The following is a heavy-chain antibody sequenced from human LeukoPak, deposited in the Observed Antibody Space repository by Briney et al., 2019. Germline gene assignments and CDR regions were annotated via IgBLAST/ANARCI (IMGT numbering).Heavy chain of an antibody. CDR1: GFTFSTYD. D-gene: IGHD6-19*01. Sequence: QPGGSLRLSCADSGFTFSTYDMNWVRQAPRKGLEWGSYISISGSTIYYADSVKGRFAISRDNAKNSLYLQMNSLRAEDTAVYYCGRSRGAGPGAHFDVWGQGTLVTVSS. V-gene: IGHV3-48*03. J-gene: IGHJ4*02. CDR3: GRSRGAGPGAHFDV. CDR2: ISISGSTI.